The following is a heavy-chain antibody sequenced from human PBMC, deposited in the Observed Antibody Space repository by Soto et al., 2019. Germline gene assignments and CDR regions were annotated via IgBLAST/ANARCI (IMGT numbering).Heavy chain of an antibody. Sequence: SETLSLTCTVSGGSISSSSYYWGWIRQPPGKGLEWIGSIYYSGSTYYNPSLKSRVTISVDTSKNQLSLKLSSVTAADTAVYYCARSYSLLLWFGELSFDYWGQGTLVTVSS. CDR1: GGSISSSSYY. V-gene: IGHV4-39*01. CDR2: IYYSGST. J-gene: IGHJ4*02. CDR3: ARSYSLLLWFGELSFDY. D-gene: IGHD3-10*01.